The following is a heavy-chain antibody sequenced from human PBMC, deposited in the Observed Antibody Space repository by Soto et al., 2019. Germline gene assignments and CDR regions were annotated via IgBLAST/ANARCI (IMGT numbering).Heavy chain of an antibody. CDR1: GFTFSSYW. CDR3: ARAVGWERLAR. CDR2: IKDDGGAT. Sequence: EVQLVESGGGLVQPGGSLRLSCAASGFTFSSYWMHWVRQAPGKGLVWVSRIKDDGGATSYADSVKGRFTISRDNAKNTLYLQMNSLRAGDAGVYYCARAVGWERLARWGQGALVTVSS. V-gene: IGHV3-74*01. J-gene: IGHJ4*02. D-gene: IGHD1-26*01.